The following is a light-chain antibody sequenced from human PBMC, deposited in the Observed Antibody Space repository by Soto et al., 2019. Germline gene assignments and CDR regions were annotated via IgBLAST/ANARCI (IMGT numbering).Light chain of an antibody. CDR2: EVT. Sequence: QSALTQPASVSGSLGQSITISCTGTSSDIGGYNFVSWYRHHPGKAPKLMIYEVTNRPSGVSNRFSGSRSGNTASLTISGLQAGDEGDYYCSSFTSSSTDVFGTGTKVTVL. CDR3: SSFTSSSTDV. V-gene: IGLV2-14*01. CDR1: SSDIGGYNF. J-gene: IGLJ1*01.